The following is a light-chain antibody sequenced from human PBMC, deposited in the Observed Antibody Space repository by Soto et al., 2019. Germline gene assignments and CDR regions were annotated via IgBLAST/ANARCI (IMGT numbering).Light chain of an antibody. CDR3: QQYIDSPRT. Sequence: EIVLTQSPGTLALSLGAGATLSCRASETVNRNYLAWYHQKPGQPPRLLIYGVSNRAPGVPDRFSGGGSGTEFTLTIVRLEPDDFGTYYCQQYIDSPRTFGQGTRVDVK. V-gene: IGKV3-20*01. CDR2: GVS. CDR1: ETVNRNY. J-gene: IGKJ1*01.